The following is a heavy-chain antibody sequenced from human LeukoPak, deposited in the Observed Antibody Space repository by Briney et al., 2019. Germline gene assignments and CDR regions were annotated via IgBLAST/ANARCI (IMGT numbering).Heavy chain of an antibody. CDR3: ARQNYGAAPLRY. CDR2: ISAYNGNT. J-gene: IGHJ4*02. V-gene: IGHV1-18*01. Sequence: ASVKVSCKASGYTFSSYGISWVRQAPGQGLEWMGWISAYNGNTYYAQNLQGRVTMTTDTSTSTAYMELRSLRSDDTAVYYCARQNYGAAPLRYWGQGTLVTVSS. D-gene: IGHD4/OR15-4a*01. CDR1: GYTFSSYG.